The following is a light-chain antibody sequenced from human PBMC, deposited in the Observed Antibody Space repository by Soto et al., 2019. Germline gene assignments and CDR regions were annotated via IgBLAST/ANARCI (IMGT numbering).Light chain of an antibody. Sequence: AIRMTQSPSSFSASTGDRVTITCRASQGISSYLAWYQQKPGKAPKLLIYAASTLQSGVPSRFSSSGSGTDFTLTISFLQSEDFATYYYQQYYSYPHTFGQGTKVEIK. CDR2: AAS. J-gene: IGKJ1*01. CDR1: QGISSY. CDR3: QQYYSYPHT. V-gene: IGKV1-8*01.